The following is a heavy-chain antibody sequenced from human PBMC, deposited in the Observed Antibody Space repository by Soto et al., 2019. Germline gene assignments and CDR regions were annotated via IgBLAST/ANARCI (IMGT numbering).Heavy chain of an antibody. Sequence: QLSESGGDLLQPGGSLTLSCAASGFILRTYPMTWVRQAPGRGLEWVSSMNRAATSTSYADSVKGRFTTSRDDSQNTLFLHINTLRPEDTAVYFCARGGADHYDYGMDVRGQGTTLIVSS. CDR2: MNRAATST. J-gene: IGHJ6*02. V-gene: IGHV3-23*05. CDR3: ARGGADHYDYGMDV. D-gene: IGHD3-10*01. CDR1: GFILRTYP.